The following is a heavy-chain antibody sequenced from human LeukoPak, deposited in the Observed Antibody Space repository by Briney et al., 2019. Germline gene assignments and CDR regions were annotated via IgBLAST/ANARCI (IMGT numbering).Heavy chain of an antibody. CDR1: GFTFSSYS. J-gene: IGHJ4*02. D-gene: IGHD1-26*01. Sequence: GGSLRLSCAASGFTFSSYSMNWVRQAPGKGLEWVSSISSSSSYIYYADSVKGRFTISRDNAENSLYLQMNSLRAEDTAVYYCARGGSYEVGALDYWGQGTLVTVSS. V-gene: IGHV3-21*01. CDR2: ISSSSSYI. CDR3: ARGGSYEVGALDY.